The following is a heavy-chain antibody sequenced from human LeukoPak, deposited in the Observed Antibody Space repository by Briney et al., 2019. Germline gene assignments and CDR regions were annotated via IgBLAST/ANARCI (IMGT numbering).Heavy chain of an antibody. CDR2: IYYSGTS. J-gene: IGHJ6*03. D-gene: IGHD3-10*01. CDR3: ARHGLGRGVYITRQYNYYMDV. Sequence: PSETLSLTCTVSGGSIRNHFWSWIREPPGKGLEWIGHIYYSGTSNYNPSLKSRLTISVDTSKNQFSLKLSSVIAADTGIYFCARHGLGRGVYITRQYNYYMDVWGTGTTVTVSS. CDR1: GGSIRNHF. V-gene: IGHV4-59*11.